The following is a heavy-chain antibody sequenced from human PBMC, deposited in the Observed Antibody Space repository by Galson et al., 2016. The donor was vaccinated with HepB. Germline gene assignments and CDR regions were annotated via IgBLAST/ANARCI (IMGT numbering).Heavy chain of an antibody. CDR1: GFIFSTYA. V-gene: IGHV3-23*01. CDR2: ITGGGGTT. J-gene: IGHJ4*02. D-gene: IGHD2-8*02. Sequence: SLRLSCAASGFIFSTYAMNWVRQAPGKGLELVSGITGGGGTTHYADSVKGRFTISRDNSKSTLHLQINSLRAEDTAIYFCAKALAPYCSGGSCFRGFDSWGRGTLVTVSS. CDR3: AKALAPYCSGGSCFRGFDS.